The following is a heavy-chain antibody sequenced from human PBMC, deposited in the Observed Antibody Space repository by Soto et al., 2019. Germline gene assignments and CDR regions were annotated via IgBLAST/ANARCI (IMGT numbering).Heavy chain of an antibody. CDR1: GGSISSSSYY. Sequence: SETLSLTCTVSGGSISSSSYYWGWIRQPPGKGLEWIGSIYYSGSTYYNPSLKSRVTISVDTSKNQFSLKLSSVTAADTAVYYCARGRGARYFAYSGQGTLDIVSS. V-gene: IGHV4-39*01. CDR2: IYYSGST. CDR3: ARGRGARYFAY. J-gene: IGHJ4*02.